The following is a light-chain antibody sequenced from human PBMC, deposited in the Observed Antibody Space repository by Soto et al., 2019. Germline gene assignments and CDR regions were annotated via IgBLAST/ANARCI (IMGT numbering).Light chain of an antibody. Sequence: QTLLTQPAPVSRSPGQSFTISCAVPGSDVGYYNYVSWYQQHPGKAPKLMIYEVSNRPSGVSNRFSGSKSVNTASLTISGLQAEEEADYYCSSYTSSTSYVCANGRKGT. CDR3: SSYTSSTSYV. V-gene: IGLV2-14*01. J-gene: IGLJ1*01. CDR2: EVS. CDR1: GSDVGYYNY.